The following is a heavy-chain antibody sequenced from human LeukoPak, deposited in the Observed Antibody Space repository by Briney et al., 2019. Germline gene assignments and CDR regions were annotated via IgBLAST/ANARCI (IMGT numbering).Heavy chain of an antibody. CDR1: GFTFSSYW. CDR2: INSDGSST. J-gene: IGHJ5*02. V-gene: IGHV3-74*01. Sequence: GGSLRLYCAASGFTFSSYWMHWVRQAPGKGLVWVSRINSDGSSTSYADSVKGRFTISRDNAKNTLYLQMNSLRAEDTAVYYCARGVGYCSSTSCYWWFDPWGQGTLVTVSS. D-gene: IGHD2-2*01. CDR3: ARGVGYCSSTSCYWWFDP.